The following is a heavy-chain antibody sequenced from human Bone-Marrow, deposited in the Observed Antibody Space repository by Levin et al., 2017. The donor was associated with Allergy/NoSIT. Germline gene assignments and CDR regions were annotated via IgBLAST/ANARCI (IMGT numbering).Heavy chain of an antibody. Sequence: ASVKVSCKASGYTFTNYYMHWVRQAPGQGLQWMGIINPSGGSTFYAQEFQGRITMTTDTSTSTLYMELRSLRSEDTAVYFCARDWGVDDYYGMDVWGQGTTVTVSS. CDR3: ARDWGVDDYYGMDV. CDR2: INPSGGST. J-gene: IGHJ6*02. D-gene: IGHD3-16*01. CDR1: GYTFTNYY. V-gene: IGHV1-46*01.